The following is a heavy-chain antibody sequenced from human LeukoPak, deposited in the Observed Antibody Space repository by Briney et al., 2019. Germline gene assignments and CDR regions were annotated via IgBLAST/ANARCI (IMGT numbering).Heavy chain of an antibody. CDR3: AREGSYDSSTMWYFDS. Sequence: PGGSLRLSCAASGFTFSSYGMHWVRQAPGKGLEWVAAIWYDGSNKYYADSVKGRFTISRDNSKNTLYLQMNSLRAEDTAMYYCAREGSYDSSTMWYFDSWGQGTLVTVSS. J-gene: IGHJ4*02. D-gene: IGHD3-22*01. CDR2: IWYDGSNK. CDR1: GFTFSSYG. V-gene: IGHV3-33*01.